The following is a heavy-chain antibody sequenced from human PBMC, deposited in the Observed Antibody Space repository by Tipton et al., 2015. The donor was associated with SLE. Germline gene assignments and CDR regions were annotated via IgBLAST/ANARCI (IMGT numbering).Heavy chain of an antibody. D-gene: IGHD3-16*01. CDR2: IYYSGST. CDR3: ARVLPSYGAFDI. Sequence: GLVKPSETLSLTCTVSGGSISSYYWSWIRQPPGKGLEWIGYIYYSGSTNYNPSLKSRVTISVDTSKNQFSLKLSSVTAADTAVYYCARVLPSYGAFDIWGQGTMVTVSS. CDR1: GGSISSYY. V-gene: IGHV4-59*01. J-gene: IGHJ3*02.